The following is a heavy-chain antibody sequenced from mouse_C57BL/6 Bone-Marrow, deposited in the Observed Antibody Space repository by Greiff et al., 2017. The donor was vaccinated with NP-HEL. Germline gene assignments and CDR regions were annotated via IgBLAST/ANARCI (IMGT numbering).Heavy chain of an antibody. CDR1: GFSFTSYG. J-gene: IGHJ3*01. CDR2: VWSGGST. Sequence: QVQLQQSGPGLVQPSQRLSITCTVSGFSFTSYGVHWVRRSPGTGLEWLGVVWSGGSTDYNAAFVARLSISKDNSKSQVFFKMNSLQADDTAIYYWARPSTIVTPWFAYWGQGTLVSVSA. CDR3: ARPSTIVTPWFAY. D-gene: IGHD2-5*01. V-gene: IGHV2-2*01.